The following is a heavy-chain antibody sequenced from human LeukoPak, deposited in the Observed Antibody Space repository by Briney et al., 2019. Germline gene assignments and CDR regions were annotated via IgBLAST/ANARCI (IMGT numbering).Heavy chain of an antibody. V-gene: IGHV3-33*01. D-gene: IGHD4-23*01. CDR2: IWYDGSNK. Sequence: GGSLRLSCAASGFTFSSYGMHWVRQAPGKGLEWVAVIWYDGSNKYYADSVKGRFTISRDNSKNTLYLQMNSLRAEDTAVYYCARDRGYSSFDYWGQGTLVTVSS. CDR1: GFTFSSYG. J-gene: IGHJ4*02. CDR3: ARDRGYSSFDY.